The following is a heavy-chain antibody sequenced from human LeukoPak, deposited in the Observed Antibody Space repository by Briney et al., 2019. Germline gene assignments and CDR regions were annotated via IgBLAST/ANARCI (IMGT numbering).Heavy chain of an antibody. Sequence: SETLPLTCTVSGGSISSYYWSWIRQPPGKGLEWIGYFYYSGSTNYNPSLKSRVTMSVDTSKNQFSLKLSSVTAADTAVYYCATLQSSGYDYSDYWGQGILVTVSS. CDR3: ATLQSSGYDYSDY. V-gene: IGHV4-59*08. CDR1: GGSISSYY. CDR2: FYYSGST. J-gene: IGHJ4*02. D-gene: IGHD3-22*01.